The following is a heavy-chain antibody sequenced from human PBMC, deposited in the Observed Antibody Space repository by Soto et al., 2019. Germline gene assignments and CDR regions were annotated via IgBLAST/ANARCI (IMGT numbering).Heavy chain of an antibody. CDR1: GGSISSSSYY. D-gene: IGHD1-1*01. V-gene: IGHV4-39*01. CDR3: ARHASLQSLPYYFDY. J-gene: IGHJ4*02. Sequence: SETLSLTCTVSGGSISSSSYYWGWIRQPPGKGLEWIGSIYYSGSTYYNPSLKSRVTISVDTSKNQFSLKLSSVTAADTAVYYCARHASLQSLPYYFDYWGQGTLVTVSS. CDR2: IYYSGST.